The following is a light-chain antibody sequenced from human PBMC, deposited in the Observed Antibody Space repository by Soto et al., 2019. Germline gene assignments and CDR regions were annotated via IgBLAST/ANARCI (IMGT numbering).Light chain of an antibody. V-gene: IGKV3D-15*01. CDR2: GAS. J-gene: IGKJ4*01. CDR1: QNIDNN. CDR3: QQYNNWPPIT. Sequence: EIVMTQSPATLSVSPGDRVTLSCRASQNIDNNLAWYQQRPGQPPRLLLYGASTRANGIPARFSGSGSGTEFTLTISSLQSEDFAVYCCQQYNNWPPITFGGGTKVEIK.